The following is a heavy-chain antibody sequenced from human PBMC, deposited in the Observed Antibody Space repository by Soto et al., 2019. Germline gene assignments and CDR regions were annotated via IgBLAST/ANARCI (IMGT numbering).Heavy chain of an antibody. V-gene: IGHV3-74*01. D-gene: IGHD2-21*01. CDR2: IHSDRSST. CDR3: ARGDRDAFDL. Sequence: EVRLVESEGGLAQPGVSLSLSCAASGFTFSNYWMHWVRHARGQGLLWVSRIHSDRSSTTYVYSVKGRFTISRDNAKNTVSLHMNTLRLEDTGVYFCARGDRDAFDLWGQGTMVTVCS. J-gene: IGHJ3*01. CDR1: GFTFSNYW.